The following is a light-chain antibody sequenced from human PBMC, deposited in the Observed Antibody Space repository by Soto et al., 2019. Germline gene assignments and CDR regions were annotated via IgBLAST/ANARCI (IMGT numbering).Light chain of an antibody. Sequence: QSALTQPPSASGSPGQSVTISCTGTSSDVGGYSYVSWYQQHPGKAPKLMIYDVSKRPSGVPDRFSGSKSGNTASLTVSGLQAEDEADYYCSSYAGSTVVFGGGTKVTVL. CDR1: SSDVGGYSY. CDR3: SSYAGSTVV. J-gene: IGLJ2*01. V-gene: IGLV2-8*01. CDR2: DVS.